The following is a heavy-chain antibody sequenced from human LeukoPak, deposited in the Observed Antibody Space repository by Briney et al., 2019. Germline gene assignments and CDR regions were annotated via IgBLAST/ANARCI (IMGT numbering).Heavy chain of an antibody. Sequence: GGSLRLSCAASGFTFSSYSMNWVRQAPGKGLEWVSSISSSSSYIYYADSVKGRFTISRDNAKNSLYLQMNSLRDEDTAVYYCARDLNDFWSGLFDYWGQGTLVTVSS. CDR1: GFTFSSYS. CDR2: ISSSSSYI. J-gene: IGHJ4*02. V-gene: IGHV3-21*01. D-gene: IGHD3-3*01. CDR3: ARDLNDFWSGLFDY.